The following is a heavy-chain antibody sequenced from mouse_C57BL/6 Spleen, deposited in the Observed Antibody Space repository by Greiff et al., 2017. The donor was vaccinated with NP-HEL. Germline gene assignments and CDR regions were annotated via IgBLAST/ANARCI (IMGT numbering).Heavy chain of an antibody. Sequence: VMLMESGPELVKPGASVKISCKASGYAFSSSWMNWVKQRPGKGLEWIGRIYPGDGDTNYNGKFKGKATLTADKSSSTAYMQLSSLTSEDSAVYFCARDSSGGAYWGQGTLVTVSA. CDR3: ARDSSGGAY. J-gene: IGHJ3*01. CDR2: IYPGDGDT. CDR1: GYAFSSSW. D-gene: IGHD3-2*02. V-gene: IGHV1-82*01.